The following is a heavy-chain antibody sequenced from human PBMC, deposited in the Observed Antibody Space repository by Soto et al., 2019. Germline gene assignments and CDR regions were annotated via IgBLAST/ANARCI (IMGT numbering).Heavy chain of an antibody. V-gene: IGHV1-8*02. CDR2: MNPNTGDT. CDR3: AREWEEGFCFDH. J-gene: IGHJ4*02. D-gene: IGHD1-26*01. Sequence: QVQLLQSGAEVKRPGASVKVSCKTSGYTFTNYDINWVRQAAGQGLEWMGWMNPNTGDTAYAQKFQGRVTMTRDTSISTAYMELSGLTSEDTAVFYCAREWEEGFCFDHWGQGTPVTVFS. CDR1: GYTFTNYD.